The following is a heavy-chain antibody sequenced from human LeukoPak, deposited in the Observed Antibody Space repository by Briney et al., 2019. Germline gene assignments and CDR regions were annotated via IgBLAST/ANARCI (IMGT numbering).Heavy chain of an antibody. D-gene: IGHD2/OR15-2a*01. CDR3: ARDRGTTADDAFDI. J-gene: IGHJ3*02. V-gene: IGHV3-7*03. CDR1: GFTLSSYW. CDR2: IKQDGSEK. Sequence: GGSLRLSCAASGFTLSSYWMSWVRQAPGKGLEWVANIKQDGSEKYYVDSVKGRFTISRDNAKNSLYLQMNSLRAEDTALYHCARDRGTTADDAFDIWGQGTMVTVSS.